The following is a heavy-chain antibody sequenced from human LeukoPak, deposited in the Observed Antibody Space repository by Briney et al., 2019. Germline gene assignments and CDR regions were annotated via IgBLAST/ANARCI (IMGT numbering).Heavy chain of an antibody. V-gene: IGHV4-39*01. D-gene: IGHD1-1*01. J-gene: IGHJ2*01. Sequence: PSETLSLTCTVSGGSISSSSYYWGWIRQPPGKALEWIASIYYSGDTYYNPSLTSRVTVSVDTSKSQFSLKLTSVTAADTAVYYCAYQLSVGARYFDLWGRGTLVTVSS. CDR2: IYYSGDT. CDR3: AYQLSVGARYFDL. CDR1: GGSISSSSYY.